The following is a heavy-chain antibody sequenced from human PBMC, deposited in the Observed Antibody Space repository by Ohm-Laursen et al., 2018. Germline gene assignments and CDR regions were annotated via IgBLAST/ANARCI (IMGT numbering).Heavy chain of an antibody. D-gene: IGHD1-1*01. V-gene: IGHV3-9*01. CDR1: GFTFDDYA. Sequence: LSLTCAASGFTFDDYAMHWVRQAPGKGLEWVSGISRNSGSIGYADSVKGRFTISRDNAKNSLYLQMNSLRAEDTALYYCAKDIGYNWNEAFDIWGQGTMVTVSS. CDR3: AKDIGYNWNEAFDI. CDR2: ISRNSGSI. J-gene: IGHJ3*02.